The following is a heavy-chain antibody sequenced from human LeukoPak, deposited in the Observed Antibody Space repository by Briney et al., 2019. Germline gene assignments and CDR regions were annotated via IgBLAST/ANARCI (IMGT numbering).Heavy chain of an antibody. CDR1: GYTFTGYY. J-gene: IGHJ3*02. Sequence: ASVKVSCKASGYTFTGYYMHWVRQAPGQGLEWMGWINPNSGGTNYAQKFQGWVTMTRDTSISTAYMELSRLRSDDTAVYYCARVGCSSTSCYKAAFDIWGQGTMVTVSS. D-gene: IGHD2-2*02. CDR2: INPNSGGT. V-gene: IGHV1-2*04. CDR3: ARVGCSSTSCYKAAFDI.